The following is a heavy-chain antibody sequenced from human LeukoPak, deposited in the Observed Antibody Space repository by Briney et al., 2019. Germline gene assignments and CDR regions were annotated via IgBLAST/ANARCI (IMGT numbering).Heavy chain of an antibody. V-gene: IGHV4-34*01. CDR2: INHSGST. D-gene: IGHD6-13*01. CDR1: GGSFGGYY. Sequence: SETLSLTCAVYGGSFGGYYWSWIRQPPGKGLEWIGEINHSGSTNYNPPLKSRVTISVDTSKNQFSLKLSSVTAADTAVYYCARGGIAARYNWFDPWGQGTLVTVSS. CDR3: ARGGIAARYNWFDP. J-gene: IGHJ5*02.